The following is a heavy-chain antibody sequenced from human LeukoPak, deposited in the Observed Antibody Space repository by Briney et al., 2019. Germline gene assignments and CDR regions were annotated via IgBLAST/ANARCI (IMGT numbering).Heavy chain of an antibody. CDR2: LRYDGRSK. D-gene: IGHD1-7*01. Sequence: PGGSLRLSCTASGFILSDSGFDWVRQAPGKGLEWVAFLRYDGRSKYYLDAVKGRFTISRDNSKNTVDLQVNGLRAEDTAVYYCARETGNYYFDFWGQGTLVTVSS. V-gene: IGHV3-30*02. CDR1: GFILSDSG. CDR3: ARETGNYYFDF. J-gene: IGHJ4*02.